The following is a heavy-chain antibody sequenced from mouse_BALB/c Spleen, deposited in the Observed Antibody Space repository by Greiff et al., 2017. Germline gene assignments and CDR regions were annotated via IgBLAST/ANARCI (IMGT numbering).Heavy chain of an antibody. CDR3: ARKRPPYYRYGWYFDV. J-gene: IGHJ1*01. CDR2: IWSGGST. CDR1: GFSLTSYG. Sequence: VKLMESGPGLVQPSQSLSITCTVSGFSLTSYGVHWVRQSPGKGLEWLGVIWSGGSTDYNAAFISRLSISKDNSKSQVFFKMNSLQANDTAIYYCARKRPPYYRYGWYFDVWGAGTTVTVSS. D-gene: IGHD2-14*01. V-gene: IGHV2-2*02.